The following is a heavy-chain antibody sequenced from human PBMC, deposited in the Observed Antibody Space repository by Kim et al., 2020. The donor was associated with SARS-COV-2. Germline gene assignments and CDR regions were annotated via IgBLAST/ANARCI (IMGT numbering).Heavy chain of an antibody. D-gene: IGHD1-7*01. CDR1: GGSISSGGYY. J-gene: IGHJ6*02. CDR2: IYYNGST. Sequence: SETLSLTCTVSGGSISSGGYYWSWIRQHPGKGLEWIGYIYYNGSTYYNPSLKSRVTISVDTSKNQFSLKLSSVTAADTAVYYCARERGHNWNYVLVGGMDVWGQGTTVTVSS. CDR3: ARERGHNWNYVLVGGMDV. V-gene: IGHV4-31*03.